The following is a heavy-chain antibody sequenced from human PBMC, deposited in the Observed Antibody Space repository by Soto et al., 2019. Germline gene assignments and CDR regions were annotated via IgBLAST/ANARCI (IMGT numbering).Heavy chain of an antibody. CDR3: ETNAYYCASSGYYHSYGMDV. CDR1: GGSVSSGSYY. J-gene: IGHJ6*02. V-gene: IGHV4-61*01. Sequence: SETLSLTCTVSGGSVSSGSYYWSWIRQPPGKGLEWIGYIYYSGSTNYNPSLKSRVTISVDTSKNQFSLKLSSVTAADTAVYYCETNAYYCASSGYYHSYGMDVWGQGATVTVSS. CDR2: IYYSGST. D-gene: IGHD3-22*01.